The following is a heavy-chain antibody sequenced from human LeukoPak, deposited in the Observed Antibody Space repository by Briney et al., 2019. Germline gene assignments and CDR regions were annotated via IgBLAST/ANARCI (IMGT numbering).Heavy chain of an antibody. J-gene: IGHJ6*02. Sequence: SETLSLTCAVYGGSFSGYYWSWIRQPPGKGLEWIGEINHSGSTNYNPSLKSRVTISVDTSKNQFSLKLSSVTAADTAVYYCARGRGSYSGNYYYYGMDVWGQGTTVTVSS. CDR3: ARGRGSYSGNYYYYGMDV. CDR1: GGSFSGYY. V-gene: IGHV4-34*01. CDR2: INHSGST. D-gene: IGHD1-26*01.